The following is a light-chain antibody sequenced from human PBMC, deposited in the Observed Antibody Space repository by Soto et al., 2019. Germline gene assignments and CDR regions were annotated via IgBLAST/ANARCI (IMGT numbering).Light chain of an antibody. V-gene: IGKV3-15*01. CDR3: QQYGDRPRT. CDR1: QYIGSA. J-gene: IGKJ1*01. CDR2: DAS. Sequence: EVVLTQSPATLSVSPVDRATLSFIASQYIGSAVAWYHQRSGQAPRLLIFDASIRVPTTPARFSGSVSGTEFTLTISSLESEDFAVYFCQQYGDRPRTCGQGTKVDIK.